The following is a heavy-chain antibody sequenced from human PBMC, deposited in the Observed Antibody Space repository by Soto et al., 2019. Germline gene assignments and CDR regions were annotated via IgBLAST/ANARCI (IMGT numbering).Heavy chain of an antibody. J-gene: IGHJ4*02. Sequence: SETLSLTCTVSGGSISSYYWSWIRQPPGKGLEWIGYIYYSGSTNYNPSLKSRVTISVDTSKNQFSLKLSSVTAADTAVYYCARLRGYDFWSGTAFDYWGQGTLVTVSS. CDR2: IYYSGST. V-gene: IGHV4-59*08. CDR1: GGSISSYY. D-gene: IGHD3-3*01. CDR3: ARLRGYDFWSGTAFDY.